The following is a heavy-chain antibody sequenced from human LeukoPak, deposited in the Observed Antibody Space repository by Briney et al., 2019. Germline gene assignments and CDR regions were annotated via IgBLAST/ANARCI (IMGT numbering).Heavy chain of an antibody. D-gene: IGHD4/OR15-4a*01. Sequence: ASVKVSCKASGCTFTVHYMHWLRQAPGQGREWMGWIKPDSGATNFAQNFQGRVTMTSDTSINTAYMELSSLTSDDTAMYYCARDHDYGPDYWGQGTLVTVSA. CDR3: ARDHDYGPDY. J-gene: IGHJ4*02. CDR2: IKPDSGAT. CDR1: GCTFTVHY. V-gene: IGHV1-2*02.